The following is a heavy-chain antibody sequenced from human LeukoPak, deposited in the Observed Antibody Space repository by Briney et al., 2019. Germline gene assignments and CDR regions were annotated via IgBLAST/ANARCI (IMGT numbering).Heavy chain of an antibody. CDR2: ISSNSSDI. J-gene: IGHJ4*02. D-gene: IGHD6-13*01. CDR3: ARVSYSSSPDY. V-gene: IGHV3-48*01. CDR1: GFIFSSNS. Sequence: PGGSLRLSCIDSGFIFSSNSVTWVRQAPGKGLEWISYISSNSSDIHYADSVKGRFTISRDNAQNSVYLQMSSLRAEDTAVYYCARVSYSSSPDYWGQGTLVTVSS.